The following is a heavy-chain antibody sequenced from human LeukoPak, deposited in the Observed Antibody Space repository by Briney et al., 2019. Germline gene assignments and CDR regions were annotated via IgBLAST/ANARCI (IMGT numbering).Heavy chain of an antibody. CDR2: IYHSGST. CDR3: ARSHDDILTGYYLNWFDP. V-gene: IGHV4-38-2*01. CDR1: GYSISSGYY. J-gene: IGHJ5*02. Sequence: SETLSLTCAVSGYSISSGYYWGWIRQPPGKGLEWIGIIYHSGSTYYNPSLKSRVTISVDTSKNQFSLKLSSVTAADTGVYYCARSHDDILTGYYLNWFDPWGQGTLVTVSS. D-gene: IGHD3-9*01.